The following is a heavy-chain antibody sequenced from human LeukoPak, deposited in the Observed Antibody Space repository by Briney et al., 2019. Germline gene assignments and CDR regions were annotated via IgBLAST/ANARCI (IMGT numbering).Heavy chain of an antibody. Sequence: SETLSLTCTVSGGSISSYYWSWIRQPPGKGLEWIGYIYYSGSTNYNPSLKSRVTISVDTSKNQFSLKLSSVTAADTAVYYCARIGPNFLFDYWGQGTPVTVSS. CDR3: ARIGPNFLFDY. CDR2: IYYSGST. V-gene: IGHV4-59*01. J-gene: IGHJ4*02. CDR1: GGSISSYY. D-gene: IGHD2/OR15-2a*01.